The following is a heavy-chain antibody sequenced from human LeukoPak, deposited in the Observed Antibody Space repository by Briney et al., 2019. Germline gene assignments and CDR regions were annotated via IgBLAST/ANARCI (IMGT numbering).Heavy chain of an antibody. D-gene: IGHD3-22*01. CDR2: TSGSGSMT. V-gene: IGHV3-23*01. CDR1: GITFRIYA. CDR3: AKTGDYFDSTDYYRPDAFDI. J-gene: IGHJ3*02. Sequence: GGSLRLSCAGSGITFRIYAMTWVRQAPGKGLEWVSATSGSGSMTYYADSVKGRFTISRDKSNNTLYLQMNSLRAEDTALYYCAKTGDYFDSTDYYRPDAFDIWGQGTMVTVSS.